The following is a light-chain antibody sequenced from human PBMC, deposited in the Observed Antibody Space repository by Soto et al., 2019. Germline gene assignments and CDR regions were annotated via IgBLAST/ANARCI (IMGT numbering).Light chain of an antibody. CDR3: QSYDSSRSFL. J-gene: IGLJ2*01. V-gene: IGLV1-40*01. CDR1: SSNIGAGYD. Sequence: QSVLTQPPSVSGAPGQRVTISCTGSSSNIGAGYDVHWYQQLPGTAPKLLIYGNSNRPSGVPDRFSGSKSGTAASLAITGLQAEDEADYYCQSYDSSRSFLFGGGTKLTVL. CDR2: GNS.